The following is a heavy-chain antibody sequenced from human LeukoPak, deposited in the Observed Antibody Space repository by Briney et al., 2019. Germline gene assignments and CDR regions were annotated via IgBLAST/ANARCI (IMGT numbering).Heavy chain of an antibody. CDR3: ARVIGSYGDSAY. V-gene: IGHV3-48*04. CDR2: ISSTSSAI. Sequence: GGSLRLSCTASGFKISSFSMNWARQAPGKGLEWLSYISSTSSAIYYADSVKGRFTISRDNAKNSLYLQMDSLRAEDTAIYYCARVIGSYGDSAYWGQGTLVTVSS. CDR1: GFKISSFS. J-gene: IGHJ4*02. D-gene: IGHD3-16*01.